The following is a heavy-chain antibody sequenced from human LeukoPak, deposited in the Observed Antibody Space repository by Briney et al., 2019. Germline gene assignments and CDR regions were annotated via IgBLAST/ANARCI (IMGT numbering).Heavy chain of an antibody. J-gene: IGHJ6*02. Sequence: GGSLRLSCAASGFTFSSYSMNWVRQAPGKGLEWVSYISSSGSTIYYADSVKGRLTISRDNAKNSLYLQLSSLRDEDTAVYYCARDGDYYDSSGYYGMDVWGQGTTDTVSS. CDR2: ISSSGSTI. CDR1: GFTFSSYS. D-gene: IGHD3-22*01. V-gene: IGHV3-48*02. CDR3: ARDGDYYDSSGYYGMDV.